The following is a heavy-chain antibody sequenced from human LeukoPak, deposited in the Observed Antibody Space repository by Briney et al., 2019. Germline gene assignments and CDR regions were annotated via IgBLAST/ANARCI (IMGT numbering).Heavy chain of an antibody. D-gene: IGHD6-13*01. CDR3: ARTSSWYAGAWFDS. J-gene: IGHJ5*01. Sequence: SETLSLTCTVSRGSIRTADYYWAWVRQPPGEGLEWLGSIYFSGTPYFNPSLKSRVAASIDTSKNQFSLKVTSVNASDTAVYFCARTSSWYAGAWFDSWGQGTLVTVSS. CDR1: RGSIRTADYY. CDR2: IYFSGTP. V-gene: IGHV4-39*01.